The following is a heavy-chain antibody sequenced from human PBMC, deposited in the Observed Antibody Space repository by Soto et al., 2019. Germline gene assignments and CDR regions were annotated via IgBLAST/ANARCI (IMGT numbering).Heavy chain of an antibody. CDR2: FDPEDGET. CDR1: GYTLTELS. D-gene: IGHD2-15*01. J-gene: IGHJ3*02. Sequence: ASVKVSCKVSGYTLTELSMHWVRQAPGKGLEWMGGFDPEDGETIYAQKFQGRVTMTEDTSTDTAYMELSSLRSEDTAVYYCATGVHVVVVAATLGRAFDIWGQGTMVTV. CDR3: ATGVHVVVVAATLGRAFDI. V-gene: IGHV1-24*01.